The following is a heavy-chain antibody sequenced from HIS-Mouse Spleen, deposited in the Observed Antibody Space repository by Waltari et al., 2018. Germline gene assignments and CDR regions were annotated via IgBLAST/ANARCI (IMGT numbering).Heavy chain of an antibody. Sequence: QLQLQESGPGLVKPSETLSLTCTVSGGSLSSSSYYWGWIRQPPGKGLEWIGSIYYSGRTYYNPSLKSRVTISVDTSKNQFSLKLSSVTAADTAVYYCAREIPYSSSWYDWYFDLWGRGTLVTGSS. V-gene: IGHV4-39*07. D-gene: IGHD6-13*01. CDR1: GGSLSSSSYY. CDR3: AREIPYSSSWYDWYFDL. J-gene: IGHJ2*01. CDR2: IYYSGRT.